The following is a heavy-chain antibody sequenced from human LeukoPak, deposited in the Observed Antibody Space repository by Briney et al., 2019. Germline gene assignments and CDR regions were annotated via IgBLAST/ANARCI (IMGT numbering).Heavy chain of an antibody. D-gene: IGHD3-10*01. J-gene: IGHJ4*02. CDR1: GFTFVDYA. CDR3: AKDIRVEAGGFDY. Sequence: GGSLRLSCAASGFTFVDYAMPWFGQAPGRGLEWVSGISWNSGSIGYADSVKGRFTISRDNAKNSLYLQMNSLRAEDTALYYCAKDIRVEAGGFDYWGQGTLVTVSS. V-gene: IGHV3-9*01. CDR2: ISWNSGSI.